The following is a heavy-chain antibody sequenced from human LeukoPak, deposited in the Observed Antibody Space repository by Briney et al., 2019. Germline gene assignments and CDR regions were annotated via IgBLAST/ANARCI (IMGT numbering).Heavy chain of an antibody. V-gene: IGHV4-59*01. Sequence: PSETLSLTCTASGGSISSYYWSWIRQPPGKGLEWIGYIYYSGSTNYNPSLKSRVTISVDTSKNQFSLKLSSVTAADTAVYYCASFKRGYDFWSGYQFDYWGQGTLVTVSS. CDR2: IYYSGST. D-gene: IGHD3-3*01. J-gene: IGHJ4*02. CDR1: GGSISSYY. CDR3: ASFKRGYDFWSGYQFDY.